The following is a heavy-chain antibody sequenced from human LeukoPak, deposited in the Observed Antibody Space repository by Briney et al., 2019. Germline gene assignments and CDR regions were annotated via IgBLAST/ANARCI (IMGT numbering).Heavy chain of an antibody. CDR3: AHRLPGSSGWYFDY. Sequence: ESGPTLVKPTQPLTLTCTFSGFSLSTSGVGGGWIRQPPGKALEWLALIYWDDDKRYSPSLKSRLTITKDTSKNQVVLTMTNMDPVDTATYYCAHRLPGSSGWYFDYWGQGTLVTVSS. J-gene: IGHJ4*02. CDR2: IYWDDDK. V-gene: IGHV2-5*02. CDR1: GFSLSTSGVG. D-gene: IGHD6-19*01.